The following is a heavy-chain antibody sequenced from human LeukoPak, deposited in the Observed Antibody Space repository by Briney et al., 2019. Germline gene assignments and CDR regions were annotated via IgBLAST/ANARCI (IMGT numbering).Heavy chain of an antibody. CDR3: AREGYFDWHYYYYMDV. CDR2: ISSSSSYI. D-gene: IGHD3-9*01. J-gene: IGHJ6*03. V-gene: IGHV3-21*01. Sequence: GGSLRLSCAASGFTFSSYSMNWVRQAPGKGLEWVSSISSSSSYIYYADSVKGRFTISRDNAKNSLYLQMNSLRAKDTAVYYCAREGYFDWHYYYYMDVWGKGTTVTVSS. CDR1: GFTFSSYS.